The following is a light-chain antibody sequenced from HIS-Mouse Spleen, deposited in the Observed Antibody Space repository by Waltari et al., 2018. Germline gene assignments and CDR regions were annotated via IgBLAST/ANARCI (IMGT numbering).Light chain of an antibody. CDR1: SSHIGSNT. Sequence: QSVLTQPPSASGTPGQRVTIPCSGSSSHIGSNTVNWYQQLPGTAPKLLIYSNNQRPSGVPDRFSGSKSGTSASLAISGLQSEDEADYYCAAWDDSLRGVFGGGTKLTVL. CDR2: SNN. CDR3: AAWDDSLRGV. V-gene: IGLV1-44*01. J-gene: IGLJ3*02.